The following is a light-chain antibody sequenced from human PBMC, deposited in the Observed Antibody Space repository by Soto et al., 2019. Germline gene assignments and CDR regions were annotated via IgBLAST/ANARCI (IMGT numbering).Light chain of an antibody. CDR2: KAS. J-gene: IGKJ1*01. CDR3: QHYNSYAVA. CDR1: QTISSW. V-gene: IGKV1-5*03. Sequence: DIQMTQSPSTLSGSVGDRVTITCRASQTISSWLAWYQQKPGKAPKLLIYKASTLKSGVPSRFSGSGSGTEFTLTISSLQPDDVATYYCQHYNSYAVAFGQGNKVELK.